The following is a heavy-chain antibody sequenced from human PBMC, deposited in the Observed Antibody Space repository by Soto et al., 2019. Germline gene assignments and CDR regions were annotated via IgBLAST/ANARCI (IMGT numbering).Heavy chain of an antibody. CDR2: VFRTGTT. CDR3: ARSAGWYAVHS. Sequence: QVQVQEAGPGLGQPSGSLSLTCGVSGVSGNSPYYRCWVRQPPGKGREWIGEVFRTGTTSYNPSLRSRVTISMDKSINQFSLDLSSVTAADTAVYYCARSAGWYAVHSWGPGTLVIVSS. CDR1: GVSGNSPYY. J-gene: IGHJ4*02. D-gene: IGHD6-19*01. V-gene: IGHV4-4*02.